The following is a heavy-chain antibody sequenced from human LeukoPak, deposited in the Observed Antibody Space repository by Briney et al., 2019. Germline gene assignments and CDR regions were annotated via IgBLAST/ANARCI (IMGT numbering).Heavy chain of an antibody. D-gene: IGHD6-13*01. CDR1: GGSISSYY. CDR3: ARGVXIAAAQYGY. J-gene: IGHJ4*02. CDR2: IYYSGST. Sequence: SETLSLTCTVSGGSISSYYWSWIRQPPGKGLEWIGYIYYSGSTNYNPSLKSRVTISVDTSKNQFSLKLSSVTAADTAVYYCARGVXIAAAQYGYWGQGTLVTVSS. V-gene: IGHV4-59*08.